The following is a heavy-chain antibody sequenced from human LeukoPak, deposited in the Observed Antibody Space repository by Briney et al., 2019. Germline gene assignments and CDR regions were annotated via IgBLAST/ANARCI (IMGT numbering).Heavy chain of an antibody. CDR1: GGSISSYY. V-gene: IGHV4-59*01. Sequence: PSETLSLTCTVSGGSISSYYWSWIRQPPGKGLEWIGYIYYSGSTNYNPSLKSRVTISVDTSKNQFSLKLSSVTAADTAVYYCARDRIDWYFDLWGRGTLVTVSS. CDR2: IYYSGST. J-gene: IGHJ2*01. CDR3: ARDRIDWYFDL.